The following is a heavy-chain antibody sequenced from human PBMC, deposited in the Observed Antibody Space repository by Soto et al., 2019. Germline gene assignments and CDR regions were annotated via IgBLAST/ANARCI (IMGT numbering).Heavy chain of an antibody. V-gene: IGHV3-33*01. CDR2: IWYDGSNK. CDR1: GFTFSSYG. CDR3: ARDRDEYCSSTSCSNFDY. Sequence: GGSLRLSCAASGFTFSSYGMHWVRQAPGKGLEWVAVIWYDGSNKYYADSVKGRFTISRDNSKNTLYLQMNSLRAEDTAVYYCARDRDEYCSSTSCSNFDYWGQGTLVTVSS. D-gene: IGHD2-2*01. J-gene: IGHJ4*02.